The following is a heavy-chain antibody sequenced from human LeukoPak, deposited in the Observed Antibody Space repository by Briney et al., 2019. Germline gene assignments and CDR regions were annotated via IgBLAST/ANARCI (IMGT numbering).Heavy chain of an antibody. CDR3: ARAPTPDLGSYVYDN. CDR1: GDSVSSNSAT. CDR2: TYYRSKWYH. Sequence: SQTLSLTCAIPGDSVSSNSATWNWIRQSPSRGLEWLGRTYYRSKWYHDYAVSVKSRISINPDTSKNQFSLQLNSVTPEDTAVYYCARAPTPDLGSYVYDNWGQGTLVTVSS. D-gene: IGHD5/OR15-5a*01. J-gene: IGHJ4*02. V-gene: IGHV6-1*01.